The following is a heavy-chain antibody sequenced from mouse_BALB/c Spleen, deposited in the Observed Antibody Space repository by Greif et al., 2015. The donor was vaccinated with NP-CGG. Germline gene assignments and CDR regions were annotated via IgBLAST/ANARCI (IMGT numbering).Heavy chain of an antibody. Sequence: LMESGPELVKPGASVKISRKASGYTFTDYYINWVKQKPGQGLEWIGWIYPGSGNTKYNEKFKGKATLTVDTSSSTAYMQFSSLTSEDTAVYFCARRTGTEAMDYWGQGTSVTVSS. V-gene: IGHV1-84*02. J-gene: IGHJ4*01. CDR2: IYPGSGNT. CDR3: ARRTGTEAMDY. CDR1: GYTFTDYY. D-gene: IGHD4-1*01.